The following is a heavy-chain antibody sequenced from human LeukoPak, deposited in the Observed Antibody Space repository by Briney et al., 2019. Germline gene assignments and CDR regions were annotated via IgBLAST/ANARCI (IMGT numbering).Heavy chain of an antibody. CDR1: GGSFSGYY. V-gene: IGHV4-34*01. J-gene: IGHJ5*02. CDR3: ARVADSNGYLNWFDP. D-gene: IGHD3-22*01. CDR2: INHSGST. Sequence: SETLSLTCAVYGGSFSGYYWSWIRQPPGKGLEWIGEINHSGSTNYNPSLKSRVTISVDTSKNQFSLKLSSVTAADTAFYYCARVADSNGYLNWFDPWGQGTLVTVSS.